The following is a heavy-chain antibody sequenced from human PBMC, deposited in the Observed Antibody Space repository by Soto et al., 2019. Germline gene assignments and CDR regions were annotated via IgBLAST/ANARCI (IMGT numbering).Heavy chain of an antibody. CDR1: GFTCSSYG. Sequence: QVQLVESGGGVVQPGTSLRLSCAASGFTCSSYGMHWVRQAPGKGLEWVAVISYDGSNKYYADSVKGRFTISRDNSKNTLYLQMNSLRAEDTAVYYCAKVDTAMVRYYYYGMDVWGQGTTVTVSS. V-gene: IGHV3-30*18. J-gene: IGHJ6*02. D-gene: IGHD5-18*01. CDR3: AKVDTAMVRYYYYGMDV. CDR2: ISYDGSNK.